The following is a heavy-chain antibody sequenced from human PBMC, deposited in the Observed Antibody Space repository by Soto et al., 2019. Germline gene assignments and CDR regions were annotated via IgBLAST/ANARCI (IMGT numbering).Heavy chain of an antibody. V-gene: IGHV3-33*01. Sequence: GGSLRLSCAASGFTFSSYGMHWVRQAPGKGLEWVAVIWYDGSNKYYADSVKGRFTISRDNSKNTLYLQMNSLRAEDTAVYYCARDTLSAGDSSGYYLGYWGQGTLVTVSS. CDR2: IWYDGSNK. D-gene: IGHD3-22*01. CDR1: GFTFSSYG. J-gene: IGHJ4*02. CDR3: ARDTLSAGDSSGYYLGY.